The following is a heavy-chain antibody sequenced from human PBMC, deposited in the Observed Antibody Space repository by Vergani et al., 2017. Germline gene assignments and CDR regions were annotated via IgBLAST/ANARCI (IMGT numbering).Heavy chain of an antibody. V-gene: IGHV5-51*03. CDR3: ARVYCRGMSCAGTDDFYHIDV. D-gene: IGHD2/OR15-2a*01. CDR1: GYSFSRNW. J-gene: IGHJ6*03. Sequence: EVQLEQSGAAVKKPGESLEISCKGSGYSFSRNWIAWVRERPGQGLEWMGMIYPGNSETRNNPSFRGQVTMSVDKSISTAYLQWSSLKASDSAMYYCARVYCRGMSCAGTDDFYHIDVWGKGTTVTGS. CDR2: IYPGNSET.